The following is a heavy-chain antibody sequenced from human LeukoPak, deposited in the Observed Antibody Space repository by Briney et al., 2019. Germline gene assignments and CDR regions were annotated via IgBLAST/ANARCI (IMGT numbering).Heavy chain of an antibody. CDR3: AKDFHRLGEFDAFDI. CDR2: ITTSSTYI. V-gene: IGHV3-21*04. CDR1: GFSFSTYN. D-gene: IGHD3-16*01. Sequence: GRSLRLSCAASGFSFSTYNMNWVRQAPGKGPEWVSSITTSSTYIYYADSVKGRFTISRDNAKNSLYLQMNSLRAEDTALYYCAKDFHRLGEFDAFDIWGQGTMVTVSS. J-gene: IGHJ3*02.